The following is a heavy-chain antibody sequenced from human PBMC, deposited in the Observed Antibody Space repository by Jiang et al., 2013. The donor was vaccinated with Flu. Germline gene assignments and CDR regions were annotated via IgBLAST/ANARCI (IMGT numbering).Heavy chain of an antibody. V-gene: IGHV3-72*01. CDR3: VRGDGDYFDY. CDR1: GFNFSDHY. Sequence: EVQLVESGGGLVQPGGSLRLSCAASGFNFSDHYMDWVRQAPGRGLEWVARSRNKVNSYTTKYAASVKGRFIISRDASKNSLQLQMNSLEAEDTAVYYCVRGDGDYFDYWGQGTLVTVSS. CDR2: SRNKVNSYTT. J-gene: IGHJ4*02. D-gene: IGHD4-17*01.